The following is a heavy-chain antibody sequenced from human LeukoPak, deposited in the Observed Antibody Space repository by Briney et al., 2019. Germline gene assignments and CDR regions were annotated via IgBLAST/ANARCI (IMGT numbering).Heavy chain of an antibody. V-gene: IGHV3-21*01. CDR1: GFTFSSYS. CDR3: ARDSSSGWYSFDY. CDR2: ISSSSSYI. D-gene: IGHD6-19*01. Sequence: GGSLRLSCAASGFTFSSYSMNWVRQAPGKGLEWVSSISSSSSYIYYADSVKVRFTISRDNDKNSLYLQMNSLRAEDTAVYYCARDSSSGWYSFDYWGQGTLVTVSS. J-gene: IGHJ4*02.